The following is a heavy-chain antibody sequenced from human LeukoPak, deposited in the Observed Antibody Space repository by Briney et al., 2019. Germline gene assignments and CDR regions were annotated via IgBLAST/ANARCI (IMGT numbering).Heavy chain of an antibody. CDR3: ARAYGSGRRIVWDY. D-gene: IGHD3-10*01. CDR1: GGSISSGGYS. J-gene: IGHJ4*02. V-gene: IGHV4-30-2*01. Sequence: SQTLSLTCAVSGGSISSGGYSWSWIRQPPGKGLEWIGYVYHSGSTYYNPSLKSRVTISVDRSKNQFSLKLSSVTAADTAVYYCARAYGSGRRIVWDYWGQGTLVTVSS. CDR2: VYHSGST.